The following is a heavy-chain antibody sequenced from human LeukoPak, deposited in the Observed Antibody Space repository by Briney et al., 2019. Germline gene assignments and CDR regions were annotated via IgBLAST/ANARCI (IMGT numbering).Heavy chain of an antibody. Sequence: GGSLRLSCAASGFTFSSYGMHWVRQAPGKGLEWVAVISYDGSNKYYADSVKGRFTISRDNSKNTLYLQMNSLRAEDTAVYYCAKGGGYYDYWGQGTLVTVSS. CDR1: GFTFSSYG. J-gene: IGHJ4*02. CDR3: AKGGGYYDY. D-gene: IGHD4-23*01. V-gene: IGHV3-30*18. CDR2: ISYDGSNK.